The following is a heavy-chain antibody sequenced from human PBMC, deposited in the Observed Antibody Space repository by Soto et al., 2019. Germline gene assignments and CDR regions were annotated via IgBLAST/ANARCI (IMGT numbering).Heavy chain of an antibody. Sequence: GGSLRLSCAASGFTFTSYGMHWVRQAPGKGLEWVAVISYDGSNKYYADSVKGRFTISRDNSKNTLYLQMNSLRAEDTAVYYCARDIYYDILTGSQPDYWGQGTLVTVSS. CDR3: ARDIYYDILTGSQPDY. CDR2: ISYDGSNK. D-gene: IGHD3-9*01. V-gene: IGHV3-30*03. J-gene: IGHJ4*02. CDR1: GFTFTSYG.